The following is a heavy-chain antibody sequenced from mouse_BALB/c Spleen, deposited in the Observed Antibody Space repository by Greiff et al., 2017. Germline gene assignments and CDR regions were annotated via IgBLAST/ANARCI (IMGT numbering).Heavy chain of an antibody. J-gene: IGHJ3*01. CDR1: GFTFSDYY. CDR3: ARDGNYGSSPWFAY. V-gene: IGHV5-4*02. CDR2: ISDGGSYT. D-gene: IGHD1-1*01. Sequence: EVQGVESGGGLVKPGGSLKLSCAASGFTFSDYYMYWVRQTPEKRLEWVATISDGGSYTYYPDSVKGRFTISRDNAKNNLYLEMSSLRSEDTAMYYCARDGNYGSSPWFAYWGQGTLVTVSA.